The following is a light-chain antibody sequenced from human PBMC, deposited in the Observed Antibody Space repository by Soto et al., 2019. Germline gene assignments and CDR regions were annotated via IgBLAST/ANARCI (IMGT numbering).Light chain of an antibody. Sequence: EIVLTQSPGTLSLSPGERATLSCRASQSVTSTYLAWYQQKPGQAPRLVIYGASSRATGIPDRFSGSGSGPDLTLTISRLEPDDFAVYYCQQYDTSPFTFGPGTKVDIK. V-gene: IGKV3-20*01. CDR1: QSVTSTY. J-gene: IGKJ3*01. CDR2: GAS. CDR3: QQYDTSPFT.